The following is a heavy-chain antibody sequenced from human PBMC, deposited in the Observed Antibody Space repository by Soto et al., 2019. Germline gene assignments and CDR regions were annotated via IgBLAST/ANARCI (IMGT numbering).Heavy chain of an antibody. J-gene: IGHJ4*02. D-gene: IGHD6-13*01. CDR3: ARGFSAGKGSPPDF. CDR2: ISYDERNK. V-gene: IGHV3-33*08. CDR1: GFTFSFYG. Sequence: AGGSLRLSCAAPGFTFSFYGMHWVRQAPGKGLEWLAVISYDERNKFYADSVTGRFTISRDNSKNTLYLQMSSLRAEDTAVYYCARGFSAGKGSPPDFWGQGSLVTVSS.